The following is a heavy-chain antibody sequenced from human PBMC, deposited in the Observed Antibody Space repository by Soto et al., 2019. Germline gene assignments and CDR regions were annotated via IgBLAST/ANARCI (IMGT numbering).Heavy chain of an antibody. D-gene: IGHD6-19*01. CDR3: ARDNSGLSDD. J-gene: IGHJ4*02. CDR2: IDAGNGNT. Sequence: ASVKVSCKASGYTFTRYVMHWVRQAPGQRLEWMGWIDAGNGNTVYLQKFQGRVTITRDTSASTVYMELSSLRSEDTAVYYCARDNSGLSDDWGQGSLVTVSS. CDR1: GYTFTRYV. V-gene: IGHV1-3*01.